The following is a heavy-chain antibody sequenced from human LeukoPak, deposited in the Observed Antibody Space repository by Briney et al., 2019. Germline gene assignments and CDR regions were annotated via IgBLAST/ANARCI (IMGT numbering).Heavy chain of an antibody. Sequence: ASVKVSRKASGYTFTSYGISWVRQAPGQGLEWMGWISAYNGNTNYAQKLQGRVTMTTDTSTSTAYMELRSLRSDDTAVYYCAREGCSSTSCSLFDYWGQGTLVTVSS. V-gene: IGHV1-18*01. D-gene: IGHD2-2*01. CDR2: ISAYNGNT. CDR1: GYTFTSYG. CDR3: AREGCSSTSCSLFDY. J-gene: IGHJ4*02.